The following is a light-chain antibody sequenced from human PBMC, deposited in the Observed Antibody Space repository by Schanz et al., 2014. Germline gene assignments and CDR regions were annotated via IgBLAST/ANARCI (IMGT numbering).Light chain of an antibody. J-gene: IGLJ2*01. V-gene: IGLV1-44*01. CDR1: SSNIGTNT. Sequence: QSVLTQPPSASGTPGRRVTISCSGSSSNIGTNTVIWYQQLPGTAPKLLIYKNNQRPSGVPDRFSGSKSATSASLAITGLQADDEADYYCQSYDSSLSGSVFGGGTKLTVL. CDR3: QSYDSSLSGSV. CDR2: KNN.